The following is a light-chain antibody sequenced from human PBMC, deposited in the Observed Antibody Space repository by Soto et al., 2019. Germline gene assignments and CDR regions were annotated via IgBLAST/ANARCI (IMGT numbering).Light chain of an antibody. V-gene: IGLV1-40*03. CDR2: ADN. CDR3: QAYDTSLSGVI. CDR1: SSNIGAGYD. Sequence: QAVVTQTPSVSGAPGQKITMSCTGSSSNIGAGYDVHWYQQVPGTAPRLLIYADNNRPSGVPDRFSASKSGASASLAITGLQGEDEATYYGQAYDTSLSGVIFGAGTKLTVL. J-gene: IGLJ2*01.